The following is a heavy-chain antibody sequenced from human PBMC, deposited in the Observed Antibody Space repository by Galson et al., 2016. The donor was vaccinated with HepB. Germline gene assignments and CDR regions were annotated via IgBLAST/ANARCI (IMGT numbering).Heavy chain of an antibody. Sequence: SLRLSCAASAFTFSSYAMSWVRQAPGKGLEWVSAISGSDNSTYYADSVKGRFTISRDNSKNTLYLQMNSLRAEDTAVDYCAKAGLLNWNYLYGDYWGQGPLVTVSA. CDR2: ISGSDNST. CDR3: AKAGLLNWNYLYGDY. J-gene: IGHJ4*02. CDR1: AFTFSSYA. V-gene: IGHV3-23*01. D-gene: IGHD1-7*01.